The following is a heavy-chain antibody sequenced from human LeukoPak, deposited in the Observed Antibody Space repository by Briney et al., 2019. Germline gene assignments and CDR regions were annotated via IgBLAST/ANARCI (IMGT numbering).Heavy chain of an antibody. Sequence: GGPLRLSCAASGFTFSSYGMHWVRQAPGKGLEWVAFIRYDGSNKYYADSVKGRFTISRDNSKNTLYLQMNSLRTEDTAVYYCARGDKQLVFNRNKGGFDPWGQGTLVTVSS. CDR2: IRYDGSNK. CDR1: GFTFSSYG. J-gene: IGHJ5*02. V-gene: IGHV3-30*02. CDR3: ARGDKQLVFNRNKGGFDP. D-gene: IGHD6-13*01.